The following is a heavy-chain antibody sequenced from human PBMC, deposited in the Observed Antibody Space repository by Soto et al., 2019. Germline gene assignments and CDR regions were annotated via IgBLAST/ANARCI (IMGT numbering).Heavy chain of an antibody. CDR3: ARGNRGSRDFWSGFSYHYYGMDV. J-gene: IGHJ6*02. Sequence: QVQLHQWGAGLLKPSETLSLTCAVYGGSFSGYYWNWIRQPLGKGLEWIGEINRSGSTNYKPSLKSRVTISVDTSKNQFSLKLSSVTAADTAVYYCARGNRGSRDFWSGFSYHYYGMDVWGQGTTVTVSS. CDR2: INRSGST. D-gene: IGHD3-3*01. V-gene: IGHV4-34*01. CDR1: GGSFSGYY.